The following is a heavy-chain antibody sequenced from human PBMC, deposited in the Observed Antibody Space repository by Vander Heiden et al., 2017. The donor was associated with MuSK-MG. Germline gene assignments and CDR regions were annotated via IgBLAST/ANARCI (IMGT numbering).Heavy chain of an antibody. Sequence: EVQLVESGGGLVQTGGSLRVSCAASGFTFRNYWMSWVRQAPGKGLEWVANIKQDGSEKYYVDSVKGRFTISRDNAKNSLYLQMNSLRAEDTAVYYCTRDEWGRTDYWGQGTLVTVSS. CDR2: IKQDGSEK. D-gene: IGHD1-26*01. V-gene: IGHV3-7*01. CDR3: TRDEWGRTDY. CDR1: GFTFRNYW. J-gene: IGHJ4*02.